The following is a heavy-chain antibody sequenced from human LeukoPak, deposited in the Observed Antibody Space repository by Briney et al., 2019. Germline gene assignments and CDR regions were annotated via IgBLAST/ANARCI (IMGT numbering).Heavy chain of an antibody. D-gene: IGHD2-2*01. J-gene: IGHJ5*02. CDR2: IYPGDSDT. CDR3: ARATVPAVFRGWFDP. CDR1: GYSFTSYW. Sequence: GESLKISCKGSGYSFTSYWIGWVRQMPGKGLEWMGIIYPGDSDTRYSPSFQGQVTISADKSSSTAYLQWSSLKASDTAMYYCARATVPAVFRGWFDPWGQGTLVTVSS. V-gene: IGHV5-51*01.